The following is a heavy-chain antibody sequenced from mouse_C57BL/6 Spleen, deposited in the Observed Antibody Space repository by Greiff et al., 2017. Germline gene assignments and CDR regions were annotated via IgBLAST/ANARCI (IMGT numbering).Heavy chain of an antibody. V-gene: IGHV1-42*01. J-gene: IGHJ2*01. CDR1: GYSFTGYY. D-gene: IGHD1-1*01. Sequence: EVQLQESGPELVKPGASVKISCKASGYSFTGYYMNWVKQSPEKSLEWIGEINPSTGGTTYNQKFKAKATLTVDKSSSTAYMQLKSLTSEDSAVYYCARSYGSSSYFDYWGQGTTLTVSS. CDR2: INPSTGGT. CDR3: ARSYGSSSYFDY.